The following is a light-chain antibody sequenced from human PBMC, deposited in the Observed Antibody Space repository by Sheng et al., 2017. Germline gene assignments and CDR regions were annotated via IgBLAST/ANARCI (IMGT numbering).Light chain of an antibody. CDR1: SSNIGAGYD. J-gene: IGLJ1*01. CDR3: ATWDSSLSGGV. CDR2: DNN. V-gene: IGLV1-51*01. Sequence: QSVLTQPPSVSGAPGQRVTISCTGSSSNIGAGYDVHWYQQLPGTAPKLLIYDNNNRPSGIPDRFSGSKSGTSATLGITGLQTGDEADYYCATWDSSLSGGVFGTGTKVTVL.